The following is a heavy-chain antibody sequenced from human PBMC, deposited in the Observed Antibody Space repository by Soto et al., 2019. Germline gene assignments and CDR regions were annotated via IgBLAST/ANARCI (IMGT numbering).Heavy chain of an antibody. V-gene: IGHV3-15*01. Sequence: PGGSLRLSCAASGFTFSNAWMSWVRQAPGKGLEWVGRIKSKTDGGTTDYAAPVKGRFTISRDDSKNTLYLQMNSLKTEDTAVYYCTTDFRTHGYSSSWYRSIDYWGQGTLVTVSS. J-gene: IGHJ4*02. CDR3: TTDFRTHGYSSSWYRSIDY. CDR2: IKSKTDGGTT. D-gene: IGHD6-13*01. CDR1: GFTFSNAW.